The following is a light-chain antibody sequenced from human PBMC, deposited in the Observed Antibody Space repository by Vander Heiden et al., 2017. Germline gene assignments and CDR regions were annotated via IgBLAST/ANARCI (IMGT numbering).Light chain of an antibody. J-gene: IGKJ2*01. CDR2: GAY. CDR3: QQDNHSYT. Sequence: APRLLIYGAYSRATGVPARFSGSGSGTEFTLTSSSLQSEDFAVYYCQQDNHSYTFGQGTKLEIK. V-gene: IGKV3-15*01.